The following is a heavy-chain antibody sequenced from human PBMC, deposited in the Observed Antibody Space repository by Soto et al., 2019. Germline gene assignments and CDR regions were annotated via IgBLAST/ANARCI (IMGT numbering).Heavy chain of an antibody. Sequence: ASVKVSCKASGYTFTSYAMHWVRQAPGQRLEWMGWINAGNGNTKYSQKFQGRVTITRDTSASTAYMELSSLRSEDTAVYYCARATAMVRDAFDIWGQGTMVTVSS. CDR3: ARATAMVRDAFDI. J-gene: IGHJ3*02. D-gene: IGHD5-18*01. CDR2: INAGNGNT. CDR1: GYTFTSYA. V-gene: IGHV1-3*01.